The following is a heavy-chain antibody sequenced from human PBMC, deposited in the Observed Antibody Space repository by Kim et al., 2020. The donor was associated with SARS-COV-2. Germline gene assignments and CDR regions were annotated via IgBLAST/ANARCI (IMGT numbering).Heavy chain of an antibody. Sequence: SETLSLTCTVSGGSISSYYWSWIRQPPGKGLEWIGYIYYSGSTNYNPSLKSRVTISVDTSKNQFSLKLSSVTAADTAVYYCARHGGNRSGYDYFYYYYGMDVWGQETTVTVSS. J-gene: IGHJ6*02. CDR2: IYYSGST. V-gene: IGHV4-59*08. D-gene: IGHD5-12*01. CDR3: ARHGGNRSGYDYFYYYYGMDV. CDR1: GGSISSYY.